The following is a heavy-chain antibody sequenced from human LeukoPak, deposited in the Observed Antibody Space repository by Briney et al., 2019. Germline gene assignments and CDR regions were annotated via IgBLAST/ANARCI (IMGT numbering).Heavy chain of an antibody. CDR3: ARGLFVDTAMDFEY. Sequence: GRSLRLSRAASGFTFISYGMHWVRQAPCKGRDWVAVIWYEGSNKYYADSVKGRLTIHRDNYKHTLYLQMNSLRAEDTAVYYCARGLFVDTAMDFEYWGQGTLVTVSS. CDR1: GFTFISYG. D-gene: IGHD5-18*01. J-gene: IGHJ4*02. V-gene: IGHV3-33*01. CDR2: IWYEGSNK.